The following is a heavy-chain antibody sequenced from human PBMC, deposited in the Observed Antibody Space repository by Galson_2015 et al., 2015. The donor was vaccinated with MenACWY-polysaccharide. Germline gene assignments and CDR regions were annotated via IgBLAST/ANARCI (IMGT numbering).Heavy chain of an antibody. J-gene: IGHJ4*02. CDR3: ARDTGILTGYSDYFFDY. CDR2: INSGNGNT. V-gene: IGHV1-3*04. CDR1: GYAFTSYA. D-gene: IGHD3-9*01. Sequence: SVKVSCKASGYAFTSYAMHWLRQAPGQRLEWMAWINSGNGNTKYSQKIQDRVTITRDTSASTAYMELSSLRSEDTAVYYCARDTGILTGYSDYFFDYWGQGTLVTVSS.